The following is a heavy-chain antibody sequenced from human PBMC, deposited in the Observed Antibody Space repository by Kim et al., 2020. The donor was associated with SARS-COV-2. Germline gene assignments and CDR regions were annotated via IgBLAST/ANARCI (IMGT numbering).Heavy chain of an antibody. CDR3: ARDVGSSMDV. J-gene: IGHJ6*02. CDR2: SNK. Sequence: SNKYYADSVKGRFTISRDNSKNTLYLQMNSLRAEDTAVYYCARDVGSSMDVWGQGTTVTVSS. V-gene: IGHV3-30*01. D-gene: IGHD2-2*01.